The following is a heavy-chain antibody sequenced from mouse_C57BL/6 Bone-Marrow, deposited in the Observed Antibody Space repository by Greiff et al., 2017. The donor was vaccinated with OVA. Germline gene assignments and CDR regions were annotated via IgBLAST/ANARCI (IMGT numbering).Heavy chain of an antibody. CDR2: IYPRSGNT. CDR3: ARRGSTMITRVFAY. J-gene: IGHJ3*01. V-gene: IGHV1-81*01. CDR1: GYTFTSYG. D-gene: IGHD2-4*01. Sequence: QVQLKESGAELARPGASVKLSCKASGYTFTSYGISWVKQRTGQGLEWIGEIYPRSGNTYYNEKFKGKATLTADKSSSTAYMGLRSLTSEDSAVYVCARRGSTMITRVFAYWGQGTLVTVSA.